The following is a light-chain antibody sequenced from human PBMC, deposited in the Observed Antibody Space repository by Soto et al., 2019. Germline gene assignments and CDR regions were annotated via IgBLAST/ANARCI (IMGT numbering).Light chain of an antibody. CDR3: QQYDDYSFT. CDR1: QTIRSW. J-gene: IGKJ2*01. V-gene: IGKV1-5*03. Sequence: DIPMTQSPSILSASVGDRVTITCRASQTIRSWLAWYQQKPVKVPNLLIYKVSTLESGVPSRFGGSGSATEFTLTISSLQPDDFAIYYWQQYDDYSFTFGQGTKLEIK. CDR2: KVS.